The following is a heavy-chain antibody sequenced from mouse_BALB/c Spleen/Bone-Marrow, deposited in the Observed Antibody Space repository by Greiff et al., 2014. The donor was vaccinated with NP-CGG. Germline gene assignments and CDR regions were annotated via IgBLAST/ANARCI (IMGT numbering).Heavy chain of an antibody. Sequence: EVQLVESGPELEKPGASVKISCKASGHSFTGYNMNWVKQSHGKSLEWIGNIDPYYGTTTFNQKFKDKATLTVDKSSSTAYMQLKSLTSEDSAVYYCTRSRAYSRDWFAYWGQGTLVTVSA. CDR3: TRSRAYSRDWFAY. J-gene: IGHJ3*01. V-gene: IGHV1-39*01. CDR1: GHSFTGYN. D-gene: IGHD2-14*01. CDR2: IDPYYGTT.